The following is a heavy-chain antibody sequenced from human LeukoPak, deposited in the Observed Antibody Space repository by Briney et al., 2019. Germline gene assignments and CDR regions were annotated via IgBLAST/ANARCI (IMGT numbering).Heavy chain of an antibody. CDR3: ALPRGGYSSSPFDY. D-gene: IGHD6-6*01. CDR1: GYTFTKYY. Sequence: ASVKVSCKASGYTFTKYYMHWVRQAPGQGLEWMGTINPSGGSTSYAQKFQGRVTMTRGTSTSTVYMELSSLRSEDTAVYYCALPRGGYSSSPFDYWGQGTLVTVSS. CDR2: INPSGGST. V-gene: IGHV1-46*01. J-gene: IGHJ4*02.